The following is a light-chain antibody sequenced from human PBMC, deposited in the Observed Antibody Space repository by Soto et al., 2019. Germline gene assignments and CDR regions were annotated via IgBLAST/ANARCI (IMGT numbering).Light chain of an antibody. CDR1: QSVSSSY. J-gene: IGKJ2*01. Sequence: EIVLTQSPATLSLSPGERATLSCGASQSVSSSYLAWYQQKPGLAPRLLIYDASSRATSIPDRFSGSGSGTVFSVTISRLEPEDFAGYYCQQYGSSPYTFGHGTKLEIK. CDR2: DAS. V-gene: IGKV3D-20*01. CDR3: QQYGSSPYT.